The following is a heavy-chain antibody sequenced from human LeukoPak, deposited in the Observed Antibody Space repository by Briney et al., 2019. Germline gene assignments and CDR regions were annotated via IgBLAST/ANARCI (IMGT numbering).Heavy chain of an antibody. V-gene: IGHV3-74*01. CDR3: ARVSSSSWWALDY. Sequence: GGSLRLSCAASGFPFSSYWMHWVRQAPGKGLVWVSRINTDGSSTSYADSMKGRFTISRDNAKNTLYLQMNSLRAEDTAVYYCARVSSSSWWALDYWGQGTLVTVSS. J-gene: IGHJ4*02. CDR2: INTDGSST. CDR1: GFPFSSYW. D-gene: IGHD6-13*01.